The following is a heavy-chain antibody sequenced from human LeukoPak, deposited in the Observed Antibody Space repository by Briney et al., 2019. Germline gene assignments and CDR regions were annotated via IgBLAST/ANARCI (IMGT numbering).Heavy chain of an antibody. J-gene: IGHJ4*02. CDR2: IYSSGET. CDR3: VRERVGYDTSGRGPRFDC. V-gene: IGHV4-4*07. Sequence: SATLSLTCSVSGGSISNYYWSWGRQPAGKGLEWVGRIYSSGETNYNLSLTSRVTISLDKSKNQSSLKLTSVTPADTAVYYCVRERVGYDTSGRGPRFDCWGQGTLVTVSS. CDR1: GGSISNYY. D-gene: IGHD3-22*01.